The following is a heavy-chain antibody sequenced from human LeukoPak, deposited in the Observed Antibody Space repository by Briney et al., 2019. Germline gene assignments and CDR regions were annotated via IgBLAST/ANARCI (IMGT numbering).Heavy chain of an antibody. CDR2: ISYDGSNK. J-gene: IGHJ4*02. CDR1: GFTFSSYG. V-gene: IGHV3-30*18. Sequence: GGSLRLSCAASGFTFSSYGTHWVRQAPGKGLEWVAVISYDGSNKYYADSVKGRFTISRDNSKNTLYLQMNSLGAEDTAVYYCAKEYSSGWYYFDYWGQGTLVTVSS. CDR3: AKEYSSGWYYFDY. D-gene: IGHD6-19*01.